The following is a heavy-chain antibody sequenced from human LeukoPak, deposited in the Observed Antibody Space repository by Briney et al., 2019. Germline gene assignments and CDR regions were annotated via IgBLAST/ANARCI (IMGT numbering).Heavy chain of an antibody. J-gene: IGHJ4*02. Sequence: GGSLRLSCAASGFTFRSYAMSWVRQAPGQGLEWVSVISDSGSLTYYADSVKGRFTISRDNSKNTLFLQMNSLRAEDTAVYYCAKDARRTNGWYFFDYWGQGTLVTVSS. CDR1: GFTFRSYA. V-gene: IGHV3-23*01. D-gene: IGHD6-19*01. CDR2: ISDSGSLT. CDR3: AKDARRTNGWYFFDY.